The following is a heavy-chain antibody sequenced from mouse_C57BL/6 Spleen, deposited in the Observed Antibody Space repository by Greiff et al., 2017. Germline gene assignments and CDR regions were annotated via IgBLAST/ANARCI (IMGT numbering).Heavy chain of an antibody. V-gene: IGHV1-69*01. J-gene: IGHJ2*01. D-gene: IGHD2-4*01. CDR3: ASGGLPYYFDY. CDR2: IDPSDSYT. Sequence: VQLQQPGAELVMPGASVKLSCKASGYTFTSYWMHWVKQRPGQGLEWIGEIDPSDSYTNYNQKFKGKSTLTVDKSSSTAYMQLSSLTSEDSALYYCASGGLPYYFDYWGQGTTLTVSS. CDR1: GYTFTSYW.